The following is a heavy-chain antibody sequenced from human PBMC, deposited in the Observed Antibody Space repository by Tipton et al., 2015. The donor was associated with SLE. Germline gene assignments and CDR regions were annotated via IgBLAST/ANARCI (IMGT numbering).Heavy chain of an antibody. V-gene: IGHV4-59*01. CDR2: IYYSGST. D-gene: IGHD6-6*01. Sequence: TLSLTCTVSDDSISSYYWSWIRQPPGKGLEWIGYIYYSGSTNYNPSLKSRVTISIDTSKNQFSLKLSSVTAADTAVYYCARHRREHYTSSSSAFDIWGQGTMVTVSS. J-gene: IGHJ3*02. CDR3: ARHRREHYTSSSSAFDI. CDR1: DDSISSYY.